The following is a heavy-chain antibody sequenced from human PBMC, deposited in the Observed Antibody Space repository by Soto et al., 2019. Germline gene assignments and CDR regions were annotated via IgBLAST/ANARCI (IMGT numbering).Heavy chain of an antibody. D-gene: IGHD5-12*01. Sequence: QVQLQQGGAGLLKPSETLSLTCAVYGGSFSGYYWSWIRQPPGKGLEWIGEINHSGSTNYNPSLKSRVTISVDTSKNQFSLKLSSVTAADTAVYYCARAEGATINAFDIWGQGTMVTVSS. CDR3: ARAEGATINAFDI. V-gene: IGHV4-34*01. CDR2: INHSGST. J-gene: IGHJ3*02. CDR1: GGSFSGYY.